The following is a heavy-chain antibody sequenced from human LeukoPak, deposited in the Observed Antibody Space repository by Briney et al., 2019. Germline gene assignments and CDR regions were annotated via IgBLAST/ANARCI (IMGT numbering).Heavy chain of an antibody. Sequence: GGSLRLSCAASGFTFDDYAMHWVRQAPGKGLEWVSGISWNSGSIGYADSVKGRFTICRDNAKNSLYLQMNSLRAEDTALYYCEKGLEWELECYDYWGQGTLVTVYS. CDR2: ISWNSGSI. V-gene: IGHV3-9*01. CDR1: GFTFDDYA. CDR3: EKGLEWELECYDY. D-gene: IGHD1-26*01. J-gene: IGHJ4*02.